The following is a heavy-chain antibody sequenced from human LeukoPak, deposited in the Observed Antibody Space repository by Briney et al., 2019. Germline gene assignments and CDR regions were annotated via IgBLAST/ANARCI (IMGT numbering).Heavy chain of an antibody. CDR3: ARDRRYDIRPLDY. J-gene: IGHJ4*02. CDR1: GYTFTSYG. V-gene: IGHV1-18*01. D-gene: IGHD3-9*01. Sequence: ASVKVSCEASGYTFTSYGISWVRQAPGQGLTWMGWISAYNGNTNYAQKFQGRVTMTRDTSTSTAYMELRSLRSDDTAVYYCARDRRYDIRPLDYWGQGTLVTVSS. CDR2: ISAYNGNT.